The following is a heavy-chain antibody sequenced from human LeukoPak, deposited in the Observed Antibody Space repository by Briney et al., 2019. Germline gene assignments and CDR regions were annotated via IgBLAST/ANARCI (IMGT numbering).Heavy chain of an antibody. J-gene: IGHJ6*02. D-gene: IGHD6-13*01. CDR3: ARLSSSWYREDYYGMDV. V-gene: IGHV5-51*01. Sequence: GASLKISCKGSGYSFTSYWIGWVRQLPGKGLEWMGITYPGDSDTRYSPSFQGQVTISADKSISTAYLQWSSLKASDTAMYYCARLSSSWYREDYYGMDVWGQGTTVTVSS. CDR2: TYPGDSDT. CDR1: GYSFTSYW.